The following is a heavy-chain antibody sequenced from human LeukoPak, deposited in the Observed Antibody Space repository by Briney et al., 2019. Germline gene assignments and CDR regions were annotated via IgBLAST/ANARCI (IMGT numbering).Heavy chain of an antibody. J-gene: IGHJ3*02. Sequence: GGSLRLSCAASGFTFSSYAMHWVRQAPGKGLEWVAVISYDGSNKYYADSVKGRFTISRDNSKNTLYLQMNSLRAEDTAVYYCARSWGDTAMVRAFDIWGQGTMVTVSS. V-gene: IGHV3-30-3*01. CDR3: ARSWGDTAMVRAFDI. CDR2: ISYDGSNK. D-gene: IGHD5-18*01. CDR1: GFTFSSYA.